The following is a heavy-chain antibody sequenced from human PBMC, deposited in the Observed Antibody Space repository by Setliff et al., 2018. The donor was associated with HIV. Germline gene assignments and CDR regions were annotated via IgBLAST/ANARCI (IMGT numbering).Heavy chain of an antibody. J-gene: IGHJ3*02. CDR2: VDPEDGET. CDR3: ASAGAWQRNALDI. V-gene: IGHV1-24*01. CDR1: GFTLNELS. Sequence: ASVKVSCKISGFTLNELSIQWVRQAPAKGLEWMGRVDPEDGETIYAEKFQGRVTITADTSTDTAYMELSSLRSEDTAVYYCASAGAWQRNALDIWGQGTMVTVSS. D-gene: IGHD5-12*01.